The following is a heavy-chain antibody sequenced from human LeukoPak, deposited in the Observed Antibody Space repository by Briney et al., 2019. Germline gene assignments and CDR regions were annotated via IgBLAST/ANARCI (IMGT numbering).Heavy chain of an antibody. D-gene: IGHD1-26*01. CDR3: AMSKSGSYSFDY. CDR2: ISGSGGST. J-gene: IGHJ4*02. V-gene: IGHV3-23*01. Sequence: GGSLRLSCAASGFSGFTFSSYAMSWVPQAPGKGLEWVSDISGSGGSTYYADSVKGRFTISRDNSKNTLYVQMSSLRAEDTAVYYCAMSKSGSYSFDYWGQGTLVTVSS. CDR1: GFSGFTFSSYA.